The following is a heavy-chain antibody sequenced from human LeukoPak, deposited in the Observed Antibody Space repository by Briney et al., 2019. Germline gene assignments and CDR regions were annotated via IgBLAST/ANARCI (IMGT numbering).Heavy chain of an antibody. CDR2: IYYSGST. CDR1: GGFISSYY. V-gene: IGHV4-59*01. D-gene: IGHD2/OR15-2a*01. CDR3: AREGIGFDY. J-gene: IGHJ4*02. Sequence: SETLSLTCTVSGGFISSYYWSWIRQPPGKGLEWIGYIYYSGSTNYNPSLKSRVTISVDTSKNQFSLKLSSVTAADTAVYYCAREGIGFDYWGQGTLVTVSS.